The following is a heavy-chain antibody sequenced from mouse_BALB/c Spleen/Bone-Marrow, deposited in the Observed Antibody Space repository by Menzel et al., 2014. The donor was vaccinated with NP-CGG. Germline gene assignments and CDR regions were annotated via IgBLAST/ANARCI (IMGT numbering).Heavy chain of an antibody. V-gene: IGHV1-55*01. D-gene: IGHD3-1*01. CDR2: IYPGSGST. Sequence: VQLVESGAELVKPGTSVKLSCKASGYNFTSYWINWVKLRPGQGLERIGDIYPGSGSTNYNEKFKSKATLTVDTSSGTAYMQLSSLASEDSALYYCARFSQLGLLAYWGQGTLVTVSA. J-gene: IGHJ3*01. CDR1: GYNFTSYW. CDR3: ARFSQLGLLAY.